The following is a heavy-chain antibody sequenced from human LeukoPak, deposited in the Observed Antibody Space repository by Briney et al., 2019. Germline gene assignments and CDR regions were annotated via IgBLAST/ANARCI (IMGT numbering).Heavy chain of an antibody. CDR3: ASQGGEFGESNNWFDP. Sequence: PSETLSLTCTVSGGSISSSSYYWGWIRQPPRKGLEWIGSIYYSGSTYYNPSLKSRVTISVDTSKNQFSLKLSSVTAADTAVYYYASQGGEFGESNNWFDPWGQGTLVTVSS. V-gene: IGHV4-39*01. CDR2: IYYSGST. J-gene: IGHJ5*02. D-gene: IGHD3-10*01. CDR1: GGSISSSSYY.